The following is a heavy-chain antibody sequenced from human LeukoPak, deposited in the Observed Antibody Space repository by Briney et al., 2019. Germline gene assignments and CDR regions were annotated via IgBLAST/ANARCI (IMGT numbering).Heavy chain of an antibody. CDR2: INPSGGGT. Sequence: ASVKVSCKASGYTFTNYYIHWVRQAPGQGPEWMGIINPSGGGTNYAQKFQGRVTMTRDTSTSTVYMELSSLRSDDTAVYYCARDPEGGDGDYWGQGTLVTVSS. V-gene: IGHV1-46*01. J-gene: IGHJ4*02. CDR1: GYTFTNYY. D-gene: IGHD2-21*02. CDR3: ARDPEGGDGDY.